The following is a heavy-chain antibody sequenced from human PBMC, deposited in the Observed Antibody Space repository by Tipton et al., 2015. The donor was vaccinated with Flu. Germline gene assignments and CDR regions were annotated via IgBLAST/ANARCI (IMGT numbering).Heavy chain of an antibody. CDR3: ARDDPGPHYYDSSGYQGGAFDI. Sequence: QVQLVQSGAEVKKPGASVRVSCKASGYTFTSYGISWVRQAPGQGLEWMGWISAYNGNTNYAQKLQGRVTMTTDTSTSTAYMELRSLRSDDTAVYYCARDDPGPHYYDSSGYQGGAFDIWGQGTMVTVSS. V-gene: IGHV1-18*01. CDR1: GYTFTSYG. CDR2: ISAYNGNT. J-gene: IGHJ3*02. D-gene: IGHD3-22*01.